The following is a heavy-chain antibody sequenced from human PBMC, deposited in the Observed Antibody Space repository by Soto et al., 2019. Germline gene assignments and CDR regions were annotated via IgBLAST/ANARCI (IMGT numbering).Heavy chain of an antibody. CDR1: GYTFTSYA. CDR3: ARGYCSSTSCYHWFDP. Sequence: ASVKVSCKASGYTFTSYAISWVRQAPGQGLEWMGWISAYNGNTNYAQKLQGRVTMTTDTSTSTAYMELRSLRSDDTAVYYCARGYCSSTSCYHWFDPWGQGTLVTVSS. D-gene: IGHD2-2*01. CDR2: ISAYNGNT. J-gene: IGHJ5*02. V-gene: IGHV1-18*01.